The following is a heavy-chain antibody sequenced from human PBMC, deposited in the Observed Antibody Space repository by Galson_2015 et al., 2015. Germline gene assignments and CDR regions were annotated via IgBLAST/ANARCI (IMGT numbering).Heavy chain of an antibody. CDR1: GFIFGTQS. Sequence: SLRLSCAASGFIFGTQSMNWVRQAPGKGLEWVSYISSVSSSINYADSVKGRFTIYRDNAQNSLYLQMNNLKDEDTAVYYCARGLGSTKKRDHRFDSWGQGTLVTVSS. D-gene: IGHD3-10*02. V-gene: IGHV3-48*02. CDR3: ARGLGSTKKRDHRFDS. J-gene: IGHJ5*01. CDR2: ISSVSSSI.